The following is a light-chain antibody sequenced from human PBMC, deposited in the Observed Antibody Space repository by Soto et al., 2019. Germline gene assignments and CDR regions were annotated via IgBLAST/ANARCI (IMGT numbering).Light chain of an antibody. CDR2: CAS. V-gene: IGKV3-20*01. CDR3: QQYGISPPIT. Sequence: EIVLTQSPGTLSLSPGERATLSCRASQSVSSCYLAWYQQKPCQAPRVLIYCASSRATGIPDRFSGSGSGTDLTLTISRLEPEDFAVYYCQQYGISPPITFCQGTRLEIK. CDR1: QSVSSCY. J-gene: IGKJ5*01.